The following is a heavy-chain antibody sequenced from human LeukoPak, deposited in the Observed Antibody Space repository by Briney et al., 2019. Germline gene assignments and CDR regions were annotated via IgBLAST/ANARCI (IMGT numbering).Heavy chain of an antibody. V-gene: IGHV1-24*01. Sequence: GASVKVSCKASGYTFTSSGISWVRQAPGKGLEWMGGFDPEDGETIHAQKFQGRVTMTEDTSTDTAYMELSSLRSEDTAVYYCATYYDILTGSRTYFDYWGQGTLVTVSS. CDR1: GYTFTSSG. CDR2: FDPEDGET. CDR3: ATYYDILTGSRTYFDY. D-gene: IGHD3-9*01. J-gene: IGHJ4*02.